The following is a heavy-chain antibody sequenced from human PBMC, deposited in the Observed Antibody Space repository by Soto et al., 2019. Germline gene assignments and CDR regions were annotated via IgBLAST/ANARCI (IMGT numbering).Heavy chain of an antibody. D-gene: IGHD1-26*01. CDR3: TSDVGHMSLPLFSS. Sequence: GESLKISCTASGFTFGDYAMSWFRQAPGKGLEWVGRIKSRTHGGTTDFPAPMKGRFSISRDDSKSILYLQMSSLQTEDTAVYHCTSDVGHMSLPLFSSWGQGTLVTVSS. J-gene: IGHJ5*02. V-gene: IGHV3-49*03. CDR2: IKSRTHGGTT. CDR1: GFTFGDYA.